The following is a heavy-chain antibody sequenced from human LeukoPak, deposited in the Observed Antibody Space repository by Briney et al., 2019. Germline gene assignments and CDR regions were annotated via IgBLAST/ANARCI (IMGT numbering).Heavy chain of an antibody. V-gene: IGHV3-23*01. CDR3: ARVNVYCSSTSCPAVNYMDV. CDR2: SGTDGDT. J-gene: IGHJ6*03. CDR1: GFSFSSSG. Sequence: PGGSLRLSCAASGFSFSSSGMNWVRQAPGKGLEWVSTSGTDGDTYYADSVKGRFTISRDNAKNTLYLQMNSLRAEDTAVYYCARVNVYCSSTSCPAVNYMDVWGKGTTVTVSS. D-gene: IGHD2-2*01.